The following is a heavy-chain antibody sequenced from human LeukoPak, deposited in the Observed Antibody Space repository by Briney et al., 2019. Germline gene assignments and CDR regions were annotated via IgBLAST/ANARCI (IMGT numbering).Heavy chain of an antibody. CDR2: INKDGSA. CDR3: AKDREFRDIVVVVAAMTH. D-gene: IGHD2-15*01. CDR1: GFTFSSYW. V-gene: IGHV3-7*01. J-gene: IGHJ4*02. Sequence: PGGSLRLSCVASGFTFSSYWMTWVRQAPGKGLEWVANINKDGSANEDSVKGRFTISRDNSKNTLYLQMNSLRPEDTAVYYCAKDREFRDIVVVVAAMTHWGQGTLVTVSS.